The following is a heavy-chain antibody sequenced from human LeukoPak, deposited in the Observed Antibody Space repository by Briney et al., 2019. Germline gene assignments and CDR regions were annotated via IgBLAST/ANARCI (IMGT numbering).Heavy chain of an antibody. D-gene: IGHD1-26*01. Sequence: PSETLSLTCTVSGGSISSYYWSWIRQPPGKGLEWIGYIYYSGSTNYNPSLKSRVTISVDTSKNQFSLKLSSVTAADTAVYYCARGPGVVGAHDAFDIWGQGTMVTVSS. V-gene: IGHV4-59*01. CDR2: IYYSGST. CDR3: ARGPGVVGAHDAFDI. J-gene: IGHJ3*02. CDR1: GGSISSYY.